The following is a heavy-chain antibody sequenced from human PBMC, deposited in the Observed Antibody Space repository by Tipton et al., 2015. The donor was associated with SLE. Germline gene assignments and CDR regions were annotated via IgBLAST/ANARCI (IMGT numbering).Heavy chain of an antibody. CDR1: GFNFDDHA. V-gene: IGHV3-9*01. J-gene: IGHJ3*01. CDR2: MSWNSGSI. D-gene: IGHD1-26*01. CDR3: ARGILGDPVAFDL. Sequence: SLRLSCAASGFNFDDHAMHWVRQVPGKGLEWVSGMSWNSGSIGYVDSVKGRFTISRDNAKNSLFLQMNSLRAEDTAVYYCARGILGDPVAFDLWGQGTMAIVSS.